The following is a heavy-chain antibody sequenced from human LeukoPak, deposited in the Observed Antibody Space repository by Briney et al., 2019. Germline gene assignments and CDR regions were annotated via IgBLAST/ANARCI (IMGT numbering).Heavy chain of an antibody. D-gene: IGHD3-22*01. J-gene: IGHJ4*02. CDR1: GFTVSSNY. CDR2: IYSGGST. Sequence: GALRLSFAASGFTVSSNYMSWVRPAPGKGLEWVSVIYSGGSTYYAGSVKGRFTISRDNSKNTLYLQMNSLRAEDTAVYYCARESGYDSSGYYGRLVAFDYWGQGTLVTVSS. CDR3: ARESGYDSSGYYGRLVAFDY. V-gene: IGHV3-53*05.